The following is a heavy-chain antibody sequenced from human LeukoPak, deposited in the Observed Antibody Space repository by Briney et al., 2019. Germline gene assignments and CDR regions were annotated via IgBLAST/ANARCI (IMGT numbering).Heavy chain of an antibody. Sequence: MPSETLSLTCTVSGGSINNYYWSWIRQPPGKGLEWIGYISDSGNTNYNPSLKSRVTISVDTSKNQFSLKLSSVTAADTAVYYCARAIDDSSGYRIYYFDYWGQGTLVTVSS. CDR1: GGSINNYY. CDR3: ARAIDDSSGYRIYYFDY. D-gene: IGHD3-22*01. J-gene: IGHJ4*02. CDR2: ISDSGNT. V-gene: IGHV4-59*01.